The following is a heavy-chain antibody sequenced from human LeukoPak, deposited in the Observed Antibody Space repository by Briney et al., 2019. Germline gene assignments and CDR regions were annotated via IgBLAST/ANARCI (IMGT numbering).Heavy chain of an antibody. CDR2: IRGSGSDI. Sequence: PGGSLRLSCAVSGFTFSSYSLNWVRQAPGKGLEWVSYIRGSGSDINYADSVKGRFTISRDNAKNSLCLQMNSLRAEDTAVYYCARTGLGIYSFDYWGQGTLVTVSS. CDR3: ARTGLGIYSFDY. J-gene: IGHJ4*02. D-gene: IGHD3/OR15-3a*01. CDR1: GFTFSSYS. V-gene: IGHV3-48*01.